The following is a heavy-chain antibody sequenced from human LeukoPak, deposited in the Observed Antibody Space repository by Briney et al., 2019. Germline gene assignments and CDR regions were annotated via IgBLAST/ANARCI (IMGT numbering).Heavy chain of an antibody. D-gene: IGHD3-10*01. CDR2: IYYSGST. CDR1: GGSISSGGYY. V-gene: IGHV4-30-4*01. CDR3: ARDAYYGSGSYQHGNFDY. J-gene: IGHJ4*02. Sequence: SQTLSLTCTASGGSISSGGYYWSWIRQPPGKGLEWIGYIYYSGSTYYNPSLKSRVTISVDTSKNQFSLKLSSVTAADTAVYYCARDAYYGSGSYQHGNFDYWGQGTLVTVSS.